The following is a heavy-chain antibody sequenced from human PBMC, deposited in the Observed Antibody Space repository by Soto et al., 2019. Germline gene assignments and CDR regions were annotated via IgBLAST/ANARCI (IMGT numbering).Heavy chain of an antibody. D-gene: IGHD3-9*01. Sequence: PSETLSLTCIVSGGSVSSSNYYWGWVRQSPGKGLEWIGSIYYSGNTYYKPSLESQDTISVDKSNKEFSLKVISVTAADTAVYYCARLEGLATISYYFDFWGQGSLVTVSS. CDR1: GGSVSSSNYY. CDR2: IYYSGNT. CDR3: ARLEGLATISYYFDF. J-gene: IGHJ4*02. V-gene: IGHV4-39*01.